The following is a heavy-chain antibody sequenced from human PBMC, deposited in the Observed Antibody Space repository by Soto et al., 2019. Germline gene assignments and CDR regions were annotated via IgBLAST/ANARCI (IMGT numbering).Heavy chain of an antibody. D-gene: IGHD6-13*01. CDR1: GASISADY. V-gene: IGHV4-59*01. CDR3: ARHQSHSNNWFDP. CDR2: IYKGGSP. J-gene: IGHJ5*02. Sequence: TSETLSLTCSVSGASISADYWSWIRQPPGKRLEYIGFIYKGGSPNYNPSLESRVTISPDKSKNQVSLKLTSVTAADTAVYYCARHQSHSNNWFDPWGQGTLVTVSS.